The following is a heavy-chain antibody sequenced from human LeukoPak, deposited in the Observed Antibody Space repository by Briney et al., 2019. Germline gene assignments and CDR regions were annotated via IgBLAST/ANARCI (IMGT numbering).Heavy chain of an antibody. V-gene: IGHV4-39*07. D-gene: IGHD6-13*01. CDR1: GGSISTDNYY. CDR3: AREQGSSRYFDY. J-gene: IGHJ4*02. CDR2: IYYDGST. Sequence: SETLSLTCAVSGGSISTDNYYWGWIRQPPGKGLEWLGSIYYDGSTYYNPSLESRVTISVDTSKNRFSLKLTSVTAADTAVYYCAREQGSSRYFDYWGQGTLVTVSS.